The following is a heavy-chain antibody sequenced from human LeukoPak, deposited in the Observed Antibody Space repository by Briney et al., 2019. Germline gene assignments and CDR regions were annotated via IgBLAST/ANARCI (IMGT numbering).Heavy chain of an antibody. V-gene: IGHV1-2*02. CDR2: INTNSGGT. Sequence: ASVKLSCNASLHTFTGYYMHWARQPRGQGLEWTSWINTNSGGTTYAQKFQGRVTMTRDTSISTAYMELSRLRSDDTAVYYCAREAGEYDAFDIWGQGTMVTVSS. CDR3: AREAGEYDAFDI. J-gene: IGHJ3*02. D-gene: IGHD2/OR15-2a*01. CDR1: LHTFTGYY.